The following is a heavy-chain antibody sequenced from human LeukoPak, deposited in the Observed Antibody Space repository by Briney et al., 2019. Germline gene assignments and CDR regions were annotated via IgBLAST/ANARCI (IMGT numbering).Heavy chain of an antibody. Sequence: SETLSLTCAVYGGPFSDYYWSWLRQPPGKGLEWIGYIYYSGSTYYNPSLKSRVTISVDTSKNQFSLKLSSVTAADTAVYYCARVAPGWINAFDIWGQGTMVTVSS. V-gene: IGHV4-30-4*01. CDR3: ARVAPGWINAFDI. CDR2: IYYSGST. CDR1: GGPFSDYY. J-gene: IGHJ3*02. D-gene: IGHD2-2*03.